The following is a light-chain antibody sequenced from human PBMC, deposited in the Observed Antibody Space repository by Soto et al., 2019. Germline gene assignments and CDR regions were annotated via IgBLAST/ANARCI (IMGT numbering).Light chain of an antibody. CDR3: QQLHDYPIT. Sequence: ILLTQSPSSMSASVGARVTITCRASQGIDSSFAWYQQKPGKAPKLLIYAASSLQSGVPSRFSGSGSGTDFTLTISSLQPEDFATYYCQQLHDYPITFGKGKRLEIK. J-gene: IGKJ5*01. CDR1: QGIDSS. V-gene: IGKV1-9*01. CDR2: AAS.